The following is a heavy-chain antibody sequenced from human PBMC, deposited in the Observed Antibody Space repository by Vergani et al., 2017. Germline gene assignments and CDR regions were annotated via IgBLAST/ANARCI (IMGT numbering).Heavy chain of an antibody. CDR2: INHSGST. CDR1: GGSFSGYY. CDR3: ARYYYDSGSYSAQVRYYYGMDV. J-gene: IGHJ6*02. Sequence: QVQLQQWGAGLLKPSETLSLTCAVYGGSFSGYYWSWIRQPPGKGLEWIGEINHSGSTNYNPSLKSRVTISVDTSKNQFSLKLSSVTAADTAVYYCARYYYDSGSYSAQVRYYYGMDVWGQGTTVTVSS. D-gene: IGHD3-10*01. V-gene: IGHV4-34*01.